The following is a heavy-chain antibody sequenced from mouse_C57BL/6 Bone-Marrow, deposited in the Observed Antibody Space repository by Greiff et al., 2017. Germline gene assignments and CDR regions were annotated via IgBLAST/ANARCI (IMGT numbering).Heavy chain of an antibody. Sequence: QVQLQQPGAELVKPGASVKLSCKASGYTFTSYWMHWVKQRPGQGLEWIGMIHPNSGSTNYNEKFKSKATLTVDKSSSTAYMQLSSLTSEDSAVYYCARRGLLRYLFAYWGQGTLVTVSA. CDR2: IHPNSGST. V-gene: IGHV1-64*01. D-gene: IGHD1-1*01. CDR1: GYTFTSYW. J-gene: IGHJ3*01. CDR3: ARRGLLRYLFAY.